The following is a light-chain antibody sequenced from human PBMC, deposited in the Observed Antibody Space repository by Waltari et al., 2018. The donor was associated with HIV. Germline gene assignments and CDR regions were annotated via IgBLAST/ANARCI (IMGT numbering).Light chain of an antibody. V-gene: IGLV1-51*01. CDR2: DNE. Sequence: QSILTQSPSVSAAPGQKVTVSCYVDNSNLGNYFVSWYQQVPGRAPRLLIYDNEKRPSGIPERFSAFKAGVSATLVIAGLQIVDEADYYCGTWDSSLSLYVFGPGTTVAVL. J-gene: IGLJ1*01. CDR1: NSNLGNYF. CDR3: GTWDSSLSLYV.